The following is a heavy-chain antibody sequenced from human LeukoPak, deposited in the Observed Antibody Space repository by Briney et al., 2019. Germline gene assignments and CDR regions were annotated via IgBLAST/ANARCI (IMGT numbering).Heavy chain of an antibody. V-gene: IGHV3-23*01. D-gene: IGHD4/OR15-4a*01. J-gene: IGHJ4*02. CDR1: GFTSTSYA. Sequence: GGSLRLSCAASGFTSTSYAMSWVRQAPGKGLEWVSAISGSGDSTYYADSVKGRFTISRDNSKNTLYLQMNSLRAEDTAVYYCAKGLWMDYFDYWGQGTPVTVSS. CDR2: ISGSGDST. CDR3: AKGLWMDYFDY.